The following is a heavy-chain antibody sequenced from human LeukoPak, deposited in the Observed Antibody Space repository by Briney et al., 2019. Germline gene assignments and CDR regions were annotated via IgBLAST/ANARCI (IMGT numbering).Heavy chain of an antibody. CDR3: ARGCDSTHDYYYYGMDV. V-gene: IGHV3-33*01. CDR2: IWYDGSNK. J-gene: IGHJ6*02. CDR1: GFTFSSYG. Sequence: GGSLRLSCAASGFTFSSYGMHWVRQAPGKGLEWVAVIWYDGSNKYYADSVKGRFTISRDNSKNTLYLQMNSLRAEDTAVYYCARGCDSTHDYYYYGMDVWGQGTTVTVSS. D-gene: IGHD2/OR15-2a*01.